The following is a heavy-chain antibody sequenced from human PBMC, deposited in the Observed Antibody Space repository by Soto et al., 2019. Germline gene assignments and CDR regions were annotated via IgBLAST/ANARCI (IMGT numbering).Heavy chain of an antibody. V-gene: IGHV1-8*01. J-gene: IGHJ4*02. D-gene: IGHD3-10*01. CDR1: GYTFTSYD. CDR3: ARDGEAPDY. CDR2: MNPNSGNT. Sequence: ASVKVSCKASGYTFTSYDINWVRQATGQGLEWMGWMNPNSGNTGYAQKFQGRVTMTTDTSTSTAYMELRSLRSDDTAVYYCARDGEAPDYWGQGTLVTVSS.